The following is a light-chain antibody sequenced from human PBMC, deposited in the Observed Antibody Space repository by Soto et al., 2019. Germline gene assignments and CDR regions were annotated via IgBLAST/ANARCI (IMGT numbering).Light chain of an antibody. J-gene: IGKJ2*01. CDR1: QRVTSSY. CDR2: GAS. V-gene: IGKV3-20*01. Sequence: EIVLTQSPGTLSLSPGERATLSCRASQRVTSSYLAWYQQKPGQAPRLLIFGASTRATGIPDRFSGSGSGTDFTLTISRLEPEDFAVYYCQQYGSSPETFGQGTKLEI. CDR3: QQYGSSPET.